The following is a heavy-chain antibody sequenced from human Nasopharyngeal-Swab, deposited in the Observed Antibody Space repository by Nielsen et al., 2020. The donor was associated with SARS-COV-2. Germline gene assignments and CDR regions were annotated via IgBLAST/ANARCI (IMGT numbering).Heavy chain of an antibody. CDR1: GYPFSSYG. CDR3: ARGSYSSSSYYYYYGMDV. Sequence: ASVKVSCKASGYPFSSYGISWLRQAPGQGLEWVGWISVSNGETNYAQSFQGRVTMTTDTSTSTAYMELRSLRSDDTAVYYCARGSYSSSSYYYYYGMDVWGQGTTVTVSS. CDR2: ISVSNGET. J-gene: IGHJ6*02. D-gene: IGHD6-6*01. V-gene: IGHV1-18*04.